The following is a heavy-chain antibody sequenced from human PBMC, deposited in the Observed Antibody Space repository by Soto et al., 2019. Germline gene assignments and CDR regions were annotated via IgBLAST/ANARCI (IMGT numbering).Heavy chain of an antibody. CDR1: GGSFSGYY. V-gene: IGHV4-34*01. CDR3: ARGLEYSSSLSWFDP. J-gene: IGHJ5*02. CDR2: INHSGST. D-gene: IGHD6-6*01. Sequence: SETLSLTCAVYGGSFSGYYWSWIRQPPGKGLEWIGEINHSGSTNYNPSLKSRVTISVDTSKNQFSLKLSSVTAADTAVYYCARGLEYSSSLSWFDPWGQGTLVTVSS.